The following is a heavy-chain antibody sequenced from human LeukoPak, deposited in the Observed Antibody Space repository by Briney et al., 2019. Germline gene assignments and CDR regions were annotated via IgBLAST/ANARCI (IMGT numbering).Heavy chain of an antibody. Sequence: GGSLRLSCAASGFTFSNYWMTWVRQAPGKGPEWVANIKQDGSERNYVDSVKGRFTIARDNTKNSLYLQMTSLRGDDTAVDYCASRAGKPGNTPWCFDYWGQGALVTVSS. CDR2: IKQDGSER. D-gene: IGHD1-7*01. CDR1: GFTFSNYW. CDR3: ASRAGKPGNTPWCFDY. V-gene: IGHV3-7*01. J-gene: IGHJ4*02.